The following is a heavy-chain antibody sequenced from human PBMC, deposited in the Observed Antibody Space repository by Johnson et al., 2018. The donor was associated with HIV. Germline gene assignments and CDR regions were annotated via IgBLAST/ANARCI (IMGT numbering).Heavy chain of an antibody. D-gene: IGHD5-12*01. J-gene: IGHJ3*02. V-gene: IGHV3-7*01. CDR2: IQEDGSQI. CDR1: TFTFRNYW. Sequence: VQLVESGGDLVQPGGSLRLSCVASTFTFRNYWMSWVRQAPGKGLEWVGNIQEDGSQIYYMDSVKGRFTISRDNAENSLYLQMTSLRGEDTAVYYCARERSRGGYSGYDYGAFDIWGQGTMVTVSS. CDR3: ARERSRGGYSGYDYGAFDI.